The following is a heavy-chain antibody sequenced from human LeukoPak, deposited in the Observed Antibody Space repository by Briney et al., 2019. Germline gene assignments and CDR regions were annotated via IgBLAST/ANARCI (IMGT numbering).Heavy chain of an antibody. J-gene: IGHJ6*02. CDR3: ARVDSSFSTSSLKYYGMDV. Sequence: PSETLSLTCTVSGGSISSYYWSWIRQPPGKGLEWIGYIYYSGSTNYNPSLKSRVTISVDTSKNQFSLKLSSVTAADTAVYYCARVDSSFSTSSLKYYGMDVWGQGTTVTVSS. CDR1: GGSISSYY. CDR2: IYYSGST. D-gene: IGHD2-2*01. V-gene: IGHV4-59*01.